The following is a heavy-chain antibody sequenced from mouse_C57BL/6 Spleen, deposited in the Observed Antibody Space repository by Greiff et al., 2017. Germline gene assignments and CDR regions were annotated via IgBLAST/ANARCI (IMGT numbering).Heavy chain of an antibody. CDR3: ARMYYGSSPYFDY. V-gene: IGHV1-82*01. CDR2: IYPGDGDT. Sequence: QVQLQQSGPELVKPGASVKISCKASGYAFSSSWMNWVKQRPGKGLEWIGRIYPGDGDTNYNGKFKGKATLTADKSSSTAYMQLSSLTSEDSAVYFCARMYYGSSPYFDYWGQGTTLTVSS. J-gene: IGHJ2*01. CDR1: GYAFSSSW. D-gene: IGHD1-1*01.